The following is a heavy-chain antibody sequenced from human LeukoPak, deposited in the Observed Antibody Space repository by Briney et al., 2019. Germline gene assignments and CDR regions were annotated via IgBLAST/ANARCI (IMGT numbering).Heavy chain of an antibody. CDR1: GFTFSSYS. V-gene: IGHV3-23*01. CDR2: ISGSGGST. Sequence: GGSLRLSCAASGFTFSSYSMNWVRQAPGKGLEWVSAISGSGGSTYYADSVKGRFAISRDNSKNTVYLQMNSLRAEDTAVYYCAKGNFTIWDYWGQGTLVTVSS. J-gene: IGHJ4*02. CDR3: AKGNFTIWDY. D-gene: IGHD3-9*01.